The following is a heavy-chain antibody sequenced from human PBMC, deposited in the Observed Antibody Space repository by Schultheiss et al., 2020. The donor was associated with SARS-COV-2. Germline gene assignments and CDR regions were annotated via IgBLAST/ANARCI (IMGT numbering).Heavy chain of an antibody. CDR2: INPIFGTA. J-gene: IGHJ6*02. V-gene: IGHV1-69*13. CDR1: GYTFTGYY. D-gene: IGHD6-19*01. CDR3: ARDRKGGDSSGWYYYYYGMDV. Sequence: SVKVSCKASGYTFTGYYMHWVRQAPGQGLEWMGWINPIFGTANYAQKFQGRVTITADESTSTAYMELSSLRSDDTAVYYCARDRKGGDSSGWYYYYYGMDVWGQGTTVTVSS.